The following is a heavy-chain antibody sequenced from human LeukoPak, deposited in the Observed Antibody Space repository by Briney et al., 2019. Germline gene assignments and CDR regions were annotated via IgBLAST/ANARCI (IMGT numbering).Heavy chain of an antibody. CDR1: GFTFSNYE. V-gene: IGHV3-48*03. Sequence: AGGSLRLSCAASGFTFSNYEMNWVRQAPGKGLEWISYISSSGSLIYYSDSVKGRFTISRDNAKNSLYLHMNSLRAEDTAVYYCATVTVYGVWGQGTLVTLSS. CDR2: ISSSGSLI. D-gene: IGHD2-8*01. CDR3: ATVTVYGV. J-gene: IGHJ4*02.